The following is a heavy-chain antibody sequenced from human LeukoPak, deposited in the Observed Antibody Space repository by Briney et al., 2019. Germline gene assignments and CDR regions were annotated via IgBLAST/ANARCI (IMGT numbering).Heavy chain of an antibody. CDR3: ARVASRTSWQYFFDY. J-gene: IGHJ4*01. CDR2: IYHSGST. CDR1: GYSISSGYY. Sequence: PSETLSLTCTVSGYSISSGYYWGWIRQPPGKGLEWIGSIYHSGSTYYNPSLKSRVTISVDTSKNQFSLKLSSVTAADSGVYYCARVASRTSWQYFFDYWGHGALVTVSS. D-gene: IGHD1-7*01. V-gene: IGHV4-38-2*02.